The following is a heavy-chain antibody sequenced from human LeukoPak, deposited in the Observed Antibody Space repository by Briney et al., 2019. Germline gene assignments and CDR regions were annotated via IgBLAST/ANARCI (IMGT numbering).Heavy chain of an antibody. CDR3: ARGSISIFGGWFDP. D-gene: IGHD3-3*01. V-gene: IGHV1-18*01. J-gene: IGHJ5*02. CDR1: GDTFTNYG. Sequence: GASVKVSCKASGDTFTNYGINWVRQAPGQGLEWMGGISANNGNTKYAQRLQGRVTMTTDTSTSTAYMELRSLISDDTAVYYCARGSISIFGGWFDPWGQGTQVTVSS. CDR2: ISANNGNT.